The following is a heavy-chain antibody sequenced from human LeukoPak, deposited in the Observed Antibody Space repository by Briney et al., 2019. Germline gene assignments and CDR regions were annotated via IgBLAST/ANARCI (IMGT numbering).Heavy chain of an antibody. CDR2: IKQDGSEK. D-gene: IGHD3-22*01. CDR1: GFTFSSYW. J-gene: IGHJ4*02. V-gene: IGHV3-7*01. CDR3: AKGGITMIVVALYFDY. Sequence: GGSLRLSCAASGFTFSSYWMSWVRQAPGKGLEWVANIKQDGSEKYYVDSVKGRFIISRDNSKNTLYLQMNSLRAEDTAVYYCAKGGITMIVVALYFDYWGQGTLVTVSS.